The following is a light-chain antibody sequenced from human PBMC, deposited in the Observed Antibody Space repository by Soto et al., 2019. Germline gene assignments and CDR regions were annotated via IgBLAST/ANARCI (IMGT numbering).Light chain of an antibody. V-gene: IGLV2-14*03. CDR2: DVT. J-gene: IGLJ2*01. Sequence: QSALTQPASVSGSPGQSITISCTGTSTDVGAYNYVSWYQQNPGKAPKLLIYDVTNRPSGVSNRFSGSKSGNTASLTISGLHAADEADYYCSSFTTSTTLVFGGGTQLTVL. CDR3: SSFTTSTTLV. CDR1: STDVGAYNY.